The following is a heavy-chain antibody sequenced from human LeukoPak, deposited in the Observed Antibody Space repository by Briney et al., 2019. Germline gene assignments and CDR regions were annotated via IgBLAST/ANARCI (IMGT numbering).Heavy chain of an antibody. V-gene: IGHV5-51*01. CDR3: ARQLTYYDSSGYCFDY. J-gene: IGHJ4*02. D-gene: IGHD3-22*01. CDR1: GYGFTSYW. CDR2: IYPGDSDT. Sequence: GESLKISCKGSGYGFTSYWIGWVRQMPGKGLEWMGIIYPGDSDTRYSPSFQGQVTISADKSISTAYLQWSSLKASDTAMYYCARQLTYYDSSGYCFDYWGQGTLVTVSS.